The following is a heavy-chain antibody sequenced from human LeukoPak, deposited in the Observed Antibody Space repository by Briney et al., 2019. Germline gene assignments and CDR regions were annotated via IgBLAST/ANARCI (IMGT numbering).Heavy chain of an antibody. CDR2: ISGSGGST. CDR1: GFTFSSYA. Sequence: GGSLRLSCAASGFTFSSYAMSWVRQAPGKGLEWVSAISGSGGSTYYADSVKGRFTISRDNSKNTLYLQMNSPRAEDTAVYYCAKDRGGSYLVGAFDIWGQGTMVTVSS. CDR3: AKDRGGSYLVGAFDI. J-gene: IGHJ3*02. D-gene: IGHD1-26*01. V-gene: IGHV3-23*01.